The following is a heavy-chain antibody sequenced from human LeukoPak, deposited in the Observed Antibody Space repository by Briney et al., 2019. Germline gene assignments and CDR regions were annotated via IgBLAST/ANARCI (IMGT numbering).Heavy chain of an antibody. CDR2: INTNTGNP. CDR3: ARSQTYGDHPPFDY. Sequence: ASVKVSCKASGYSFTGSAMNWVRQAPGQGLEWMGWINTNTGNPTYAQGFTGRFVFSLDTSVSTAYIQISSLKSEDTAVYFCARSQTYGDHPPFDYWGQGTLVTVSS. D-gene: IGHD4-17*01. V-gene: IGHV7-4-1*02. CDR1: GYSFTGSA. J-gene: IGHJ4*02.